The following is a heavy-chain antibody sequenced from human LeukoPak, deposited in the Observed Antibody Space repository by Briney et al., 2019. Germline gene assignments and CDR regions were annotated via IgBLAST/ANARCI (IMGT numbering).Heavy chain of an antibody. V-gene: IGHV1-2*02. D-gene: IGHD3-9*01. CDR1: GYTFTGYY. CDR3: ARDRAYDILTGYYGTQSEMYYFDS. CDR2: IKPNSGDT. J-gene: IGHJ4*02. Sequence: ASVKVSCKASGYTFTGYYMHWVRQAPGQGLEWMGWIKPNSGDTRSAQKFQGRVIMTRDTSTGTAYMELSSLRYDDTAVFYCARDRAYDILTGYYGTQSEMYYFDSWGQGTLVTVSS.